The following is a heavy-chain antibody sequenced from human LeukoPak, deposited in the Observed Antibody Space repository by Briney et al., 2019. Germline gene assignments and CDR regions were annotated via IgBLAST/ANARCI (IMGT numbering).Heavy chain of an antibody. J-gene: IGHJ3*02. CDR2: ISYDGSNK. V-gene: IGHV3-30*04. D-gene: IGHD5-24*01. CDR1: GFTFSSYA. Sequence: GGSLRLSCAASGFTFSSYALHWVRQAPGKGLEWVAVISYDGSNKYYADSVKGRFTISRDNSKNTLYLQMNSLRAEDTAVYYCARGEMATQGAFDIWGQGTMVTVSS. CDR3: ARGEMATQGAFDI.